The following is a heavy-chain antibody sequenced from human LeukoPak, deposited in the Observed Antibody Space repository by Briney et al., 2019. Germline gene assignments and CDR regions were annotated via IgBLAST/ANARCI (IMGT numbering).Heavy chain of an antibody. CDR1: GFTFSDYY. V-gene: IGHV3-11*06. Sequence: GGSLRLSCSASGFTFSDYYMSWIRQAPGKGLEWISYISTSSSYTNYADSVKGRFTISRDNAKSSLYLQMNSLRAEDTAVYFCARVSSYGSTHPDYWGQGTLVTVSS. CDR2: ISTSSSYT. CDR3: ARVSSYGSTHPDY. J-gene: IGHJ4*02. D-gene: IGHD5-18*01.